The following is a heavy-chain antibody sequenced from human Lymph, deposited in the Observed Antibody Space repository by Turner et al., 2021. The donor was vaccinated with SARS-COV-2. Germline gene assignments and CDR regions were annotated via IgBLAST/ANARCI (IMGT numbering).Heavy chain of an antibody. V-gene: IGHV1-69*04. CDR3: ARGRLDSFGGGYYSWFDP. D-gene: IGHD1-26*01. Sequence: QVQLVQSEAEVKKPGSSVKVSCKASGGTFSSYAINWVRQAPGQGLEWMGRIIPILGIANYAQKFQGRVTITADKSTSTAYMELSSLRSEDTAVYYCARGRLDSFGGGYYSWFDPWGQGTLVTVSS. CDR1: GGTFSSYA. CDR2: IIPILGIA. J-gene: IGHJ5*02.